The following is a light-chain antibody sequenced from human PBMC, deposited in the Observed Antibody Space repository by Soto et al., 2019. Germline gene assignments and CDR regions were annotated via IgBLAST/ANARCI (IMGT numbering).Light chain of an antibody. CDR1: SSDVGGYNY. V-gene: IGLV2-8*01. Sequence: QSALTQPPSASGSPGQSVTISCTGTSSDVGGYNYVSWYQQYPGRAPKLMIYEVTKRPSGVTDRFSGSKSGNTASLTVSGLPAEDEADYCCSSYAASNNFYFVFGGGTKLTVL. J-gene: IGLJ3*02. CDR2: EVT. CDR3: SSYAASNNFYFV.